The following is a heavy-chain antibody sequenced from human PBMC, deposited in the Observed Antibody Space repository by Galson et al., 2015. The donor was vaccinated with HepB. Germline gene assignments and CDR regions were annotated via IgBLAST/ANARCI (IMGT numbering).Heavy chain of an antibody. J-gene: IGHJ4*02. CDR2: INHSGRT. Sequence: LSLTCVVYGGSFSDHYWTWIRQPPGKGLEWIGEINHSGRTNYNPSLKSRVTMSVDTSKNQFSLKLSSVTAADKAIYYCARRGGYSYGFRPAPYYFDYWGQGTLVTVSS. D-gene: IGHD5-18*01. V-gene: IGHV4-34*01. CDR1: GGSFSDHY. CDR3: ARRGGYSYGFRPAPYYFDY.